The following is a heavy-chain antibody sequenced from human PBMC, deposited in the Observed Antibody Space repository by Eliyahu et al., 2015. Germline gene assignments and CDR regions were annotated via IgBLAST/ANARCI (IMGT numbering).Heavy chain of an antibody. V-gene: IGHV3-74*01. Sequence: EVQLVESGGGLVQPGGSLRLSCVASGFTLSGXWMHWVRQVPGXGXVWVSRINXDGSRTTYADSVKGRFTISRDNAKNTLYLQMNSLRPEDTAVYFCATGLGQGVGYWGQGTLVTVSS. CDR3: ATGLGQGVGY. J-gene: IGHJ4*02. CDR1: GFTLSGXW. CDR2: INXDGSRT. D-gene: IGHD3-16*01.